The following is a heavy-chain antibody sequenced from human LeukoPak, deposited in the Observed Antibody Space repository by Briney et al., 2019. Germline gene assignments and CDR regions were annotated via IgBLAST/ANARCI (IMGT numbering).Heavy chain of an antibody. V-gene: IGHV3-30-3*01. J-gene: IGHJ4*02. CDR2: ISYDGSNK. CDR3: ARDSHYYDSSGFPSHFDY. Sequence: GGSLRLSCAASGFTFSSYAMHWVRQAPGKGLEWVAVISYDGSNKYYADSVKGRFTISRDNSKNTLYLQMNSLRAEDTAVYYCARDSHYYDSSGFPSHFDYWGQGTLVTVSS. D-gene: IGHD3-22*01. CDR1: GFTFSSYA.